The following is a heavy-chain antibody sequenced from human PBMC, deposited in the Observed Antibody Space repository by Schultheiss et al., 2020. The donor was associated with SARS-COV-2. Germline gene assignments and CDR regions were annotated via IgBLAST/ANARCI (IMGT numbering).Heavy chain of an antibody. J-gene: IGHJ3*02. CDR3: ARDLESPVYSSQGAFDI. Sequence: SETLSLTCTVSGGSISSYYWSWIRQPPGKGLEWIGYIYYSGSTNYNPSLKSRVTISVDTSKNQFSLKLSSVTAADTAVYYCARDLESPVYSSQGAFDIWGQGTMVTVSS. CDR1: GGSISSYY. CDR2: IYYSGST. V-gene: IGHV4-59*01. D-gene: IGHD6-13*01.